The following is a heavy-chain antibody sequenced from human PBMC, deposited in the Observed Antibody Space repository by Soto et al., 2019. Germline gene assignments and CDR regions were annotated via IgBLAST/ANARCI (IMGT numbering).Heavy chain of an antibody. V-gene: IGHV4-31*03. Sequence: PSEPLSLTCTVSGGSISSGIYYWSWIRQNPGKGLEWIGHIYYSGSTYYNPSLKSRVSISVDTSKNQFSLKLTSVTAADTAVYYCARVARGRVVGATPPCFDYWGQGTRVTVAA. D-gene: IGHD1-26*01. J-gene: IGHJ4*02. CDR1: GGSISSGIYY. CDR2: IYYSGST. CDR3: ARVARGRVVGATPPCFDY.